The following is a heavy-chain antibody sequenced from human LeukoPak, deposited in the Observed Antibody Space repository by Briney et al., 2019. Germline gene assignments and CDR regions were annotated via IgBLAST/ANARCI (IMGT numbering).Heavy chain of an antibody. CDR2: IWNAGTNT. J-gene: IGHJ4*02. D-gene: IGHD3-16*01. CDR1: GFSFSTYG. Sequence: HAGGSLRLSCAASGFSFSTYGMHRVRQAPGKGLEWVALIWNAGTNTYYADSVKGRFTISRDNSKNTLYLQMNSLRAEDTAVYYCVGDTPPGGDYYLDYWGQGTLVIVSS. V-gene: IGHV3-33*01. CDR3: VGDTPPGGDYYLDY.